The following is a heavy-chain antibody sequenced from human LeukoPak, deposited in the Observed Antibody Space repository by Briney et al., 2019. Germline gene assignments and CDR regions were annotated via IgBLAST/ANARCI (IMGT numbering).Heavy chain of an antibody. D-gene: IGHD3-3*02. J-gene: IGHJ4*02. CDR1: GFTFSSYG. CDR3: ARGHVSIGP. V-gene: IGHV3-48*04. CDR2: ISSSGGTI. Sequence: GGSLRLSCAASGFTFSSYGMHWVRQAPGKGLEWVSYISSSGGTIYYADSVKGRFTISRDNAKNSLYLQMNSLRAEDTAVYYCARGHVSIGPWGQGTLVTVSS.